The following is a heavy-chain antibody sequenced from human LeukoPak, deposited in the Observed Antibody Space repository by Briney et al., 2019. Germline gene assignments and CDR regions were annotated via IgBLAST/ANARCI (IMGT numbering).Heavy chain of an antibody. J-gene: IGHJ5*02. V-gene: IGHV1-46*01. CDR3: ARDNSVEDTAWWFDP. Sequence: ASVKVSCKASGYTFTTYYMHWVRQAPGQGLEWMGIINPSGGSTSYTQKFQGRVTMTRDMSTSTDYMELSSLRSEDTAVYYCARDNSVEDTAWWFDPWGQGTLVTVSS. CDR1: GYTFTTYY. CDR2: INPSGGST. D-gene: IGHD4-23*01.